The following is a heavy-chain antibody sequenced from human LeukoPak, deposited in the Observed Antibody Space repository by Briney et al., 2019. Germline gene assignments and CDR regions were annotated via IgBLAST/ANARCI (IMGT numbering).Heavy chain of an antibody. CDR2: INHSGST. CDR1: GGSFSGYY. Sequence: SETLSLTCAVYGGSFSGYYWSWIRQPPGKGLEWIGEINHSGSTNYNPSFKSRVTISVDTSKNQFSLKLSSVTAADTAVYYCARGAYDILTGYFIFDYWGQGTLVTVSS. V-gene: IGHV4-34*01. CDR3: ARGAYDILTGYFIFDY. J-gene: IGHJ4*02. D-gene: IGHD3-9*01.